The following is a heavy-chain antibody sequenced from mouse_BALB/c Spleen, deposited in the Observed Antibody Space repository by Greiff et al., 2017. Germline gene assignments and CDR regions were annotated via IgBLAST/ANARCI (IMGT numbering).Heavy chain of an antibody. CDR1: GFAFSSYD. D-gene: IGHD3-1*01. J-gene: IGHJ3*01. CDR3: ARPGGLPAWFAY. CDR2: ISSGGGST. Sequence: DVQLVESGGGLVKPGGSLKLSCAASGFAFSSYDMSWVRQTPEKRLEWVAYISSGGGSTYYPDTVKGRFTISRDNAKNTLYLQMSSLKSEDTAMYYCARPGGLPAWFAYWGQGTLVTVSA. V-gene: IGHV5-12-1*01.